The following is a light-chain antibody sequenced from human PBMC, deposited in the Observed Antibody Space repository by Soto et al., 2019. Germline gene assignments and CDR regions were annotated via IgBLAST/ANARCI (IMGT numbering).Light chain of an antibody. CDR1: QTINKN. CDR2: SAS. CDR3: QQSFGTPYT. V-gene: IGKV1-39*01. J-gene: IGKJ2*01. Sequence: DIQMTQSPSSLSASVGDRVTITCRASQTINKNLNWYQQKPGQAPNLLIYSASDFQSGVPSRFSGSGSGTEFTLTISGRQPEDFATYYCQQSFGTPYTFGQGTELEI.